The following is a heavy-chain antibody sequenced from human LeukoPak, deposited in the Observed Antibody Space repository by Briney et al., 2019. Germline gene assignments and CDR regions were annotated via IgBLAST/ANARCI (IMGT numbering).Heavy chain of an antibody. Sequence: GGSLRLSCTASGFTFSGYSMHWVRQAPGKGLEWVAGISYDGSNKYYADSVKGRFTISRDNSKNTLSLQMNSLRAEDTAVYYCARGSYDYVWGSYRSNNWFDPWGQGTLVTVSS. CDR2: ISYDGSNK. D-gene: IGHD3-16*02. V-gene: IGHV3-30-3*01. CDR1: GFTFSGYS. CDR3: ARGSYDYVWGSYRSNNWFDP. J-gene: IGHJ5*02.